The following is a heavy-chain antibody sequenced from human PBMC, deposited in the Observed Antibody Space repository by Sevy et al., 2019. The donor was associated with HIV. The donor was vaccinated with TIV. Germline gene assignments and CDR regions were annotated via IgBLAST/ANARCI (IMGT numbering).Heavy chain of an antibody. CDR3: ARGDGSFDY. J-gene: IGHJ4*02. Sequence: SETPSLTCSVSGGSISGDSWGWIRQPPTKELEWIGNIYYSGTTNYNPSLKSRVTISVDTSKNQFSLNLSSVTAADTAVYYCARGDGSFDYWGQGTLVTVSS. V-gene: IGHV4-59*01. CDR1: GGSISGDS. D-gene: IGHD2-2*03. CDR2: IYYSGTT.